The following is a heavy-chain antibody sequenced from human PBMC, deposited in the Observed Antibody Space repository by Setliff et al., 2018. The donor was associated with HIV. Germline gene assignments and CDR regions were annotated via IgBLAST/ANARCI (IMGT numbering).Heavy chain of an antibody. CDR1: GFTFSLYW. V-gene: IGHV3-74*01. CDR2: IKGDGSVT. D-gene: IGHD6-19*01. J-gene: IGHJ4*02. Sequence: GGSLRLSCSASGFTFSLYWMHWIRQPPGEGLEWVSRIKGDGSVTDYTDSVKGRFTVSRDNTKNTIYLQMDGLRDDDTAMYFCARWNNRVTVTGAGVNKYDYWGQGTLVTVSS. CDR3: ARWNNRVTVTGAGVNKYDY.